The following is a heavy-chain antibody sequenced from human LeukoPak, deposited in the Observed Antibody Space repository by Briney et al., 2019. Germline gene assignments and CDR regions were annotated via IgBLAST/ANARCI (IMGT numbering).Heavy chain of an antibody. CDR2: INHSGST. D-gene: IGHD1-14*01. Sequence: SETLSLTCAVYGGSFSGYQWSWIRQSPGKGLEWIGEINHSGSTNYNPSLKSRVTISVDTSKNQFSLKLSSVTAADTAVYYCARGVYSTSTDYWGQGTLVTVSS. V-gene: IGHV4-34*01. CDR1: GGSFSGYQ. CDR3: ARGVYSTSTDY. J-gene: IGHJ4*02.